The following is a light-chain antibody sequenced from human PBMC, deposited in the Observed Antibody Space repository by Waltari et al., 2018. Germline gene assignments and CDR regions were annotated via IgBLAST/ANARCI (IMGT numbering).Light chain of an antibody. CDR2: DVT. J-gene: IGLJ2*01. V-gene: IGLV2-11*01. Sequence: QSALTQPRSVSGSPGQSVTISCTGTRSDVGGYNFVSWYQQHPGTAPKLIISDVTKRPAGVPDRFSGSKSGNTASLTISGLQAEDEADYYCSAYAGNYVAFGGGTK. CDR3: SAYAGNYVA. CDR1: RSDVGGYNF.